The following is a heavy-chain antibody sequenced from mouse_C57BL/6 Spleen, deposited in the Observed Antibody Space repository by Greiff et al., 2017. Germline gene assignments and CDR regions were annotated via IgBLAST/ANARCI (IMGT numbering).Heavy chain of an antibody. J-gene: IGHJ4*01. CDR2: INPNNGGT. D-gene: IGHD2-1*01. Sequence: EVQLQQSGPELVKPGASVKIPCKASGYTFTDYNMDWVKQSHGKSLEWIGDINPNNGGTIYNQKFKGKATLTVDKSSSTAYMELRSLTSEDTAVYYCARGYGKLYYYAMDYWGQGTSVTVAS. CDR1: GYTFTDYN. V-gene: IGHV1-18*01. CDR3: ARGYGKLYYYAMDY.